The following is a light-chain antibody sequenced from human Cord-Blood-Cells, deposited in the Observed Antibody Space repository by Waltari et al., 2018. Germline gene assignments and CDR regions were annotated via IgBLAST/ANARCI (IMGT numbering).Light chain of an antibody. CDR1: QSVSSRY. J-gene: IGKJ4*01. V-gene: IGKV3-20*01. CDR3: QQYGSSPS. CDR2: GAS. Sequence: DIVLTKSPVTLSLSPGERATLSCRASQSVSSRYLAWYQQKPGQAPRLLIYGASSRPPGIPDRFSGSGSRTEFTLTISRLEPEDFAVYYCQQYGSSPSFGGGAKV.